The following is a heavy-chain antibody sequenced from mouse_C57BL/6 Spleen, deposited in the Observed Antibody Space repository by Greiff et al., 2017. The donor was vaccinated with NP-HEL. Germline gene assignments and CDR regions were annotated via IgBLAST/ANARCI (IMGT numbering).Heavy chain of an antibody. D-gene: IGHD2-1*01. CDR3: ARKEYYGNYGAMDY. J-gene: IGHJ4*01. CDR1: GFSLTSYG. V-gene: IGHV2-2*01. CDR2: IWSGGST. Sequence: VKLMESGPGLVQPSQSLSITCTVSGFSLTSYGVHWVRQSPGKGLEWLGVIWSGGSTDYNAAFISRLSISKDNSKSQVFFKMNSLQADDTAIYYCARKEYYGNYGAMDYWGQGTSVTVSS.